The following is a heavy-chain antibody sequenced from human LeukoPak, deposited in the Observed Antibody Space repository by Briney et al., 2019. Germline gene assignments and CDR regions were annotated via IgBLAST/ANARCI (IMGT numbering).Heavy chain of an antibody. CDR3: AKTQGYYDA. Sequence: PGGSLRLSCAASGLTFSRYNMNWVRQAPGKGLEWVSSIGTSSNNIYYTDSVKGRFTISRDNSKNTLYLQMNSLRADDTAVYYCAKTQGYYDAWGQGALVTVSS. D-gene: IGHD2-15*01. CDR1: GLTFSRYN. J-gene: IGHJ5*02. CDR2: IGTSSNNI. V-gene: IGHV3-21*04.